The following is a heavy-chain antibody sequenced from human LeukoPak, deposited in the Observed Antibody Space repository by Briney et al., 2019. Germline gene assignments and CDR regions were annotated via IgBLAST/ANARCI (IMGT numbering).Heavy chain of an antibody. CDR3: ARHNYYDSSGYYPLLFDY. CDR1: GGSISTFH. D-gene: IGHD3-22*01. Sequence: SETLSLTCTVSGGSISTFHWSWIRQPPGRGLEWIAFNHNTGSTNYNPSLKSRVTISVDTSKNQFSLKLSSVTAADTAVYYCARHNYYDSSGYYPLLFDYWGQGTLVTVSS. CDR2: NHNTGST. J-gene: IGHJ4*02. V-gene: IGHV4-59*01.